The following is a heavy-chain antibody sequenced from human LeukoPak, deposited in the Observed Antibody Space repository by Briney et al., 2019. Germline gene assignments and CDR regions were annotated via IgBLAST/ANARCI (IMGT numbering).Heavy chain of an antibody. Sequence: SETLSLTCTVSGGSISSYYWSWIRQPPGKGLEWIGYIYYSGSTNYNPSLKSRVTISVDTSKNQFSLKLSSVTAADTAVYYCARVTSYGDYGSGAFDIRGQGTMVTVSS. V-gene: IGHV4-59*01. D-gene: IGHD4-17*01. CDR2: IYYSGST. CDR1: GGSISSYY. CDR3: ARVTSYGDYGSGAFDI. J-gene: IGHJ3*02.